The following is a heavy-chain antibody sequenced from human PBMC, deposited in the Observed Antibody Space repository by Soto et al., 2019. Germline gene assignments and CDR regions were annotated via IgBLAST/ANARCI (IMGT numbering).Heavy chain of an antibody. D-gene: IGHD3-9*01. V-gene: IGHV4-31*03. Sequence: QVQLQESGPGLVKPSQTLTLTCTVSGGSISSGSFYWSWIRQHPGKGLEWIGHISDRGSSYYNPSLRSRVTISVDTSKNQFSLKWIAVTAADTAVYFCARTTFYDIFTAYYALFDCWGHGTRVTVSS. J-gene: IGHJ4*01. CDR3: ARTTFYDIFTAYYALFDC. CDR1: GGSISSGSFY. CDR2: ISDRGSS.